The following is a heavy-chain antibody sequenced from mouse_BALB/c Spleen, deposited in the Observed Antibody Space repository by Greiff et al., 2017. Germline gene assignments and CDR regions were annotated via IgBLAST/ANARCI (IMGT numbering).Heavy chain of an antibody. J-gene: IGHJ2*01. Sequence: VQLQQSGAELVKPGASVTLSCTASGFNIKDTYMHWVKQRPEHGLEWIGRIDPANGNTNYDPKFQGKATITADTSSNTAYLQLSSLTSDDTAVYYCASPYYYGSSYYFDYWGQGTTLTVSS. V-gene: IGHV14-3*02. CDR2: IDPANGNT. CDR1: GFNIKDTY. D-gene: IGHD1-1*01. CDR3: ASPYYYGSSYYFDY.